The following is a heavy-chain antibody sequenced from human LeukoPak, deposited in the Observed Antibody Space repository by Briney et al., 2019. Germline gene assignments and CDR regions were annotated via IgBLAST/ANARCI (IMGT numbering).Heavy chain of an antibody. CDR3: ARDIVVVPAAIRSLHYYYYGMDV. V-gene: IGHV3-21*01. J-gene: IGHJ6*04. CDR1: GFTFSSYS. Sequence: GGSLLLSCAASGFTFSSYSMNWVRQAPGKGLEWVPSISSSSSYICYADSVKGRFTISRDNAKNSLYLQMNSLRAEDTAVYYCARDIVVVPAAIRSLHYYYYGMDVWGKGNPGHRLL. CDR2: ISSSSSYI. D-gene: IGHD2-2*02.